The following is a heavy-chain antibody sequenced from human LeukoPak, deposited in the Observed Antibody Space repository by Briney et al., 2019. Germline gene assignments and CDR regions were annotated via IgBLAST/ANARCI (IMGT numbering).Heavy chain of an antibody. D-gene: IGHD1-20*01. Sequence: ASMKVSCKASGYTFTSDDINWVRQATGQGLEWMGWMNPNSGNTGYAQKLQGRVNMTRNSSKNTAYMELSSLRSEDTAVYYCARSRPAPEGGYNWNVWKKQKDHYYGMDVWGQGTTVTVSS. CDR3: ARSRPAPEGGYNWNVWKKQKDHYYGMDV. CDR2: MNPNSGNT. V-gene: IGHV1-8*01. J-gene: IGHJ6*02. CDR1: GYTFTSDD.